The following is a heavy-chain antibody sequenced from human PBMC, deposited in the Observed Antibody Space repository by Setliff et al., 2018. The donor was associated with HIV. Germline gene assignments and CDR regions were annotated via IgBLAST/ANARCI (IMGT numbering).Heavy chain of an antibody. CDR3: ARSLPQRSYFDY. CDR1: GYTFSNYY. V-gene: IGHV1-2*02. CDR2: INPNSGGT. Sequence: ASVKVSCKASGYTFSNYYIHWVRQAPGQGLEWMGWINPNSGGTTYAQKFQGRVTMTRDTSITTAYMELSSLRSDDTAVYYCARSLPQRSYFDYWGQGTLVTVSS. J-gene: IGHJ4*02. D-gene: IGHD1-26*01.